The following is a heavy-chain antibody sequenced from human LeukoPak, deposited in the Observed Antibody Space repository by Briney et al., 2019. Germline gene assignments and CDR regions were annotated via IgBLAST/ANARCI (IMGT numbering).Heavy chain of an antibody. CDR2: LYSCGRT. CDR1: GFLVSSNY. Sequence: PGGSLPLFCAASGFLVSSNYMRWVRPAPGKGLEWVLFLYSCGRTHYADSVKGRFTISRDISRNTLYVHKNSLSPEHTPVFHCARGMGGELDGAFDSWGQGTMVTVSS. V-gene: IGHV3-66*03. CDR3: ARGMGGELDGAFDS. D-gene: IGHD3-10*01. J-gene: IGHJ3*02.